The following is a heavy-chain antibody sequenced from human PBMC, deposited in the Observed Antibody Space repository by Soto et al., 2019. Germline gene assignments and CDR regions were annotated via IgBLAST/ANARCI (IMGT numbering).Heavy chain of an antibody. D-gene: IGHD1-26*01. V-gene: IGHV4-34*01. Sequence: PSETLSLTCAVYGGSFSGYYLSWIRQPPGKGLEWIGEINHSGSTNYNPSLKSRVTISVDTSKNQFSLKLSSVTAADTAVYYCARDFLEGRPPFDYWGQGTLVTVSS. CDR1: GGSFSGYY. CDR2: INHSGST. J-gene: IGHJ4*02. CDR3: ARDFLEGRPPFDY.